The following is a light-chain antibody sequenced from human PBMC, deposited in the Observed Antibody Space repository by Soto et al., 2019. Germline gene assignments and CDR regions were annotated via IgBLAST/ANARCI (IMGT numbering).Light chain of an antibody. V-gene: IGKV3-20*01. Sequence: EIVMTHSPPTLSVSPGERATLSCRASQSVSSNLAWYQQKPGQAPRLLIYGASSRATGIPDRFSGSGSGTGLALAVSRLEPEDFAVYYWQQYGRSPLTVGQRPRLE. CDR2: GAS. J-gene: IGKJ5*01. CDR3: QQYGRSPLT. CDR1: QSVSSN.